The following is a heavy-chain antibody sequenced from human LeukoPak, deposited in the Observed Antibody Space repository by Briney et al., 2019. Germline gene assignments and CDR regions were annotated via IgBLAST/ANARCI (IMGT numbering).Heavy chain of an antibody. Sequence: GGSLRLSCAASGFTFSSYGMHWVRQAAGKGLGWVAFIRYDGSNKYYADSVKGRFTISRDNSKNTLYLQMNSLRAEDTAVYYCAKERGLGLTGDEAGDYWGQGTLVTVSS. CDR3: AKERGLGLTGDEAGDY. J-gene: IGHJ4*02. CDR2: IRYDGSNK. V-gene: IGHV3-30*02. D-gene: IGHD7-27*01. CDR1: GFTFSSYG.